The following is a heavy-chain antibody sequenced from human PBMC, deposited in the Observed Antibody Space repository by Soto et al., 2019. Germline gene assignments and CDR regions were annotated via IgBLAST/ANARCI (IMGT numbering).Heavy chain of an antibody. Sequence: PSETLSLTCAVYGGSFSGYYWSWIRQPPGKGLEWIGEINHSGSTNYNPSLKSRVTISVDTSKNQFSLKLSSVTAADTAVYYCARGVAAAGYYFDYWGQGTLVTAPQ. J-gene: IGHJ4*02. CDR1: GGSFSGYY. CDR3: ARGVAAAGYYFDY. CDR2: INHSGST. D-gene: IGHD6-13*01. V-gene: IGHV4-34*01.